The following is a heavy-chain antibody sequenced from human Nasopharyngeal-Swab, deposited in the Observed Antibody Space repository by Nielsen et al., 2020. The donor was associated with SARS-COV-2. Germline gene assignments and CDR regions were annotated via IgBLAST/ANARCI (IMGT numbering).Heavy chain of an antibody. D-gene: IGHD1-26*01. CDR3: ARDRYDAGVGWELPPGDAFDI. Sequence: SVKVSCKASGYTFTGYYMHWVRQAPGQGLEWMGGIIPIFGTANYAQKFQGRVTITADKSTSTAYMELSSLRSEDTAVYYCARDRYDAGVGWELPPGDAFDIWGQGTMVTVSS. CDR1: GYTFTGYY. V-gene: IGHV1-69*06. CDR2: IIPIFGTA. J-gene: IGHJ3*02.